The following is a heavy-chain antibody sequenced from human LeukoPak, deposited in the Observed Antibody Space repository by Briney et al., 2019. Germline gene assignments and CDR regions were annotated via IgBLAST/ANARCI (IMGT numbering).Heavy chain of an antibody. V-gene: IGHV4-34*01. Sequence: SETLSLTCAVYGGSFSGYYWTWIRQPPGKGLEWIGEINHGGSTNYNPSLKSRVTISVDTSKNQFSLKLSSVSAADTAVYYCTRGRGSDVVATIYYYYYMDVWGKGTTVTVSS. J-gene: IGHJ6*03. D-gene: IGHD5-12*01. CDR3: TRGRGSDVVATIYYYYYMDV. CDR1: GGSFSGYY. CDR2: INHGGST.